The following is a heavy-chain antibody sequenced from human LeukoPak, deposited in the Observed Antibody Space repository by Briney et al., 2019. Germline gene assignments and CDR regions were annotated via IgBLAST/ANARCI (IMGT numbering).Heavy chain of an antibody. CDR3: ARDRVAAAGYFDY. V-gene: IGHV4-59*01. D-gene: IGHD6-13*01. CDR1: GGSITTYY. Sequence: SETLSLTCSVSGGSITTYYWNWIRQPPGKGLEWIGHMYYSGTTNYNPSLKSRVTISVDTFKNQVSLKVTSVTAADTAVYYCARDRVAAAGYFDYWGQGTLVTVSS. J-gene: IGHJ4*02. CDR2: MYYSGTT.